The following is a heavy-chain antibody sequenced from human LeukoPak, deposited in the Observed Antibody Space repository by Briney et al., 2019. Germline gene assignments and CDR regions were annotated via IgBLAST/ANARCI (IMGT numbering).Heavy chain of an antibody. J-gene: IGHJ5*01. D-gene: IGHD2-2*01. Sequence: PGGSLRLSCAASGFTVSSNYMSWVRQAPGKGLEWVSAISGSGGSTYYADSVKGRFTISRDNSKNTLYLQMNSLRAEDTAVYYCANQYQLPYNWFDPWGQGTLVTVSS. CDR2: ISGSGGST. CDR3: ANQYQLPYNWFDP. CDR1: GFTVSSNY. V-gene: IGHV3-23*01.